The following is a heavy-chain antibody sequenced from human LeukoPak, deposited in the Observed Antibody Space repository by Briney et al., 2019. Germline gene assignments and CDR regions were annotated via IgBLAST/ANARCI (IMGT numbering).Heavy chain of an antibody. CDR3: ARDHVISGSRYWYFDL. Sequence: SETLSLTCTVSGGSISSHYWSWIRQPPGKGLEWIGYIYYSGSTNYNPSLKSRVTISVDTSKNQFSLKLSSVTAADTAVYYCARDHVISGSRYWYFDLWGRGTLVTVSS. V-gene: IGHV4-59*11. CDR2: IYYSGST. D-gene: IGHD2/OR15-2a*01. J-gene: IGHJ2*01. CDR1: GGSISSHY.